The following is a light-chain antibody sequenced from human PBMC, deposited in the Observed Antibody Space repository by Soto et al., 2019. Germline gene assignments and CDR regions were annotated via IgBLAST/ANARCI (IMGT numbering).Light chain of an antibody. CDR1: QSVSSN. J-gene: IGKJ1*01. V-gene: IGKV3-15*01. CDR3: QQYNNWTPET. Sequence: EIVMTQSPATLSVSPGERATLSCRASQSVSSNLAWYQQKPGQAPRLLIYGASTMPTGIPARFSGSGSGTEFTLTISSLQSEDFAVYYCQQYNNWTPETFGQGTKVEIK. CDR2: GAS.